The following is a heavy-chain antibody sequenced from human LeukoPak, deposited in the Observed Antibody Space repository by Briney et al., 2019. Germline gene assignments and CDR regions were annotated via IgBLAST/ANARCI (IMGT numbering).Heavy chain of an antibody. V-gene: IGHV3-33*01. Sequence: GGSLRLSCAASGFTFSSYGIHWVRQAPGKGLEWVAVIWYDGSNKYYADSVKGRFTISRDNSKNTLYLQMNSLRAEDTAVYYCARARDIVVVVAATRSGNWFDPWGQGTLVTVSS. CDR2: IWYDGSNK. CDR3: ARARDIVVVVAATRSGNWFDP. J-gene: IGHJ5*02. D-gene: IGHD2-15*01. CDR1: GFTFSSYG.